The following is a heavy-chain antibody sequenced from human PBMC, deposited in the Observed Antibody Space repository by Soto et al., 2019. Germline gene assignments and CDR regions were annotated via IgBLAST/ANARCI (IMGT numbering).Heavy chain of an antibody. CDR3: ARSYYDSSASYASYGMDV. V-gene: IGHV3-48*01. CDR1: GFTFSSYS. D-gene: IGHD3-22*01. CDR2: ISSSSSTI. J-gene: IGHJ6*02. Sequence: PGGSLRLSCAASGFTFSSYSMNWVRQAPGKGLEWVSYISSSSSTIYYAEYVKVRFTVSRDNAKNSHYLQMNSLRAEDTAVYYCARSYYDSSASYASYGMDVWGQGT.